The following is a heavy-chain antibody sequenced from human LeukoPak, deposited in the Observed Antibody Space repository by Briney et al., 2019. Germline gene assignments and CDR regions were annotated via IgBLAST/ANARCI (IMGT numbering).Heavy chain of an antibody. CDR2: INPSGGST. CDR3: ARERVVVAATHLDY. V-gene: IGHV1-46*01. CDR1: GYTFTSYY. D-gene: IGHD2-15*01. J-gene: IGHJ4*02. Sequence: GASVKVSCKASGYTFTSYYMHWVRQAPGQGLEWMGIINPSGGSTSYAQKFQGRVTMTRDMSTSTAYMELRSLRSDDTAVYYCARERVVVAATHLDYWGQGTLVTVSS.